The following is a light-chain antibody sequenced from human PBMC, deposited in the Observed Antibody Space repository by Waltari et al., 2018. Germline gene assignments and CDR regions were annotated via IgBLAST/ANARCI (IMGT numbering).Light chain of an antibody. CDR3: QQTYSVPRT. Sequence: LTQSPSSLSASVGDRVTITCRASQTISGYVNWYQQRPGKAPNLLIYDVSTLHSGVPSRFSGSGSGTVFTLTIGSLQPEDSATYHCQQTYSVPRTFGQGTKVDLK. V-gene: IGKV1-39*01. CDR1: QTISGY. CDR2: DVS. J-gene: IGKJ2*01.